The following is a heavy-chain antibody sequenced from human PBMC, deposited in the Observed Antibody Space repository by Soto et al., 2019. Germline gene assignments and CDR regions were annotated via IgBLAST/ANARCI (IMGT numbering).Heavy chain of an antibody. CDR2: ISYDGSKK. D-gene: IGHD2-15*01. J-gene: IGHJ6*02. Sequence: PGGSLRLSCAASGFTFSSYGMHWVRQAPGKGLEWVAVISYDGSKKYYADSVKGRFTISRDNSKNTLYLQMNSLRAEDTAVYYCAKSLVVGYYYYYGMDVWGQGTTVTVSS. CDR3: AKSLVVGYYYYYGMDV. V-gene: IGHV3-30*18. CDR1: GFTFSSYG.